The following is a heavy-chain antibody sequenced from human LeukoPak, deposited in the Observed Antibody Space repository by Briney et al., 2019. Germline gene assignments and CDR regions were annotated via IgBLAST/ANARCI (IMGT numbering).Heavy chain of an antibody. Sequence: SETLSLTCTVSGGSISSYYWSWIRQPPGKGLEWIGYIYYSGSTNYNPSLKSRVTISVDTSKNQFSLKLSSVTAADTAVYYCARDGYSSSFAFDIWGQGTMVTVSS. J-gene: IGHJ3*02. CDR1: GGSISSYY. D-gene: IGHD6-13*01. V-gene: IGHV4-59*01. CDR3: ARDGYSSSFAFDI. CDR2: IYYSGST.